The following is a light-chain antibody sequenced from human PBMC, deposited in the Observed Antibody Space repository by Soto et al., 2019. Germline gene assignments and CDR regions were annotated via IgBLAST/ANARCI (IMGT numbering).Light chain of an antibody. Sequence: IVLTQSPATLSLSPGERSTLSCRASQSVSSYLAWYQQKPGQSPRLLIYDASNRATVIPARFSGSGSGTDFPLTISSLEPEDFGLYYCQQRSDWFTFGQGTRLEIK. V-gene: IGKV3-11*01. CDR3: QQRSDWFT. CDR1: QSVSSY. J-gene: IGKJ5*01. CDR2: DAS.